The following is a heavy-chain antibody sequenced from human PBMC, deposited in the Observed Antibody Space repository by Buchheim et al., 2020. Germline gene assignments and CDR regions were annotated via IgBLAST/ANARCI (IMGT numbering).Heavy chain of an antibody. Sequence: EVQLVESGGGLVQPGGSLRLSCAASGFTFRSYEMNWVRQAPGKGLEWVSYISSSGSTIKYADSVKGRFTISRDNAKKSLYLQMNSLRAEDTAVYYCATEVQATYSYSYFDYWGQGTL. V-gene: IGHV3-48*03. D-gene: IGHD5-18*01. CDR1: GFTFRSYE. CDR3: ATEVQATYSYSYFDY. J-gene: IGHJ4*02. CDR2: ISSSGSTI.